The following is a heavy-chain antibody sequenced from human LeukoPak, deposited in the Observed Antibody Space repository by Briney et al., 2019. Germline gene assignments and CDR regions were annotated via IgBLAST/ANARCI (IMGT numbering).Heavy chain of an antibody. J-gene: IGHJ4*02. D-gene: IGHD6-25*01. Sequence: SETLSLTCAVYGGSFSGYYWSWIWQPPGKGLEWIGYIYYGGSTNYNPSLKSRVTISVDTSKNQFSLKLNSVTAADTAIYYCARDRSGWGYYFDYWGQGTLVTASS. CDR1: GGSFSGYY. V-gene: IGHV4-59*01. CDR2: IYYGGST. CDR3: ARDRSGWGYYFDY.